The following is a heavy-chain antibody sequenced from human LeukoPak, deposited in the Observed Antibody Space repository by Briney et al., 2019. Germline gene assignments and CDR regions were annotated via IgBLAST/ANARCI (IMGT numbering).Heavy chain of an antibody. CDR1: GDPINDYY. Sequence: PSETLSLTCTVSGDPINDYYWTWIPQPPGKGLEWIGYIYYSGNTNYNPSLKSRVTISLDTSKNQFSLELTSVTAADTAMYYCARRKAKTPNYFDYWGQGALVTVSS. CDR3: ARRKAKTPNYFDY. CDR2: IYYSGNT. J-gene: IGHJ4*02. V-gene: IGHV4-59*08.